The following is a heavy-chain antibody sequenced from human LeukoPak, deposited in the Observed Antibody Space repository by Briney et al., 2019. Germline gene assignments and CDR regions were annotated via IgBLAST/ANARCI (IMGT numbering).Heavy chain of an antibody. Sequence: GESLKISCKGSGYSFTSYWIGWVRQMPGKGLEWMGIIYPGDSDTRYSPSFQGQVTISADKSISTAYLQWSSLRSEDTAVYYCARVDDYYYYMDVWGKGTTVTISS. D-gene: IGHD5-24*01. CDR2: IYPGDSDT. CDR3: ARVDDYYYYMDV. J-gene: IGHJ6*03. V-gene: IGHV5-51*01. CDR1: GYSFTSYW.